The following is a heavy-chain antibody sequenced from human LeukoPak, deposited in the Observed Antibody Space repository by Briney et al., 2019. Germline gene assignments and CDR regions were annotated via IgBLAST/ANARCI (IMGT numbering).Heavy chain of an antibody. J-gene: IGHJ4*02. CDR3: TRVGYIDEGIDY. CDR2: IKQDGSKK. D-gene: IGHD5-24*01. CDR1: GFTFSSYA. Sequence: GGSLRLSCAASGFTFSSYAMSWVRQAPGKGLEWVANIKQDGSKKSYVDSVKGRFTISRDNAKNSLYLQMNSLRAEDMAIYYCTRVGYIDEGIDYWGQGTLVTVSS. V-gene: IGHV3-7*04.